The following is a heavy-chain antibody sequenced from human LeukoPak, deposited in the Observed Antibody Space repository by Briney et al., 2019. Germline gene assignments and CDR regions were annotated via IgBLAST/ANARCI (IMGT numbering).Heavy chain of an antibody. J-gene: IGHJ3*02. CDR1: GGSISSSSYY. V-gene: IGHV4-39*01. CDR2: IYYSGST. D-gene: IGHD3-3*02. CDR3: AGAKLLAGHAFDI. Sequence: PSETLSLTCTVSGGSISSSSYYWGWIRQPPGKGLEWIGSIYYSGSTYYNPSLKSRVTISVDTSKNQCSLKLSSVTAADTAVYYCAGAKLLAGHAFDIWGQGTMVTVSS.